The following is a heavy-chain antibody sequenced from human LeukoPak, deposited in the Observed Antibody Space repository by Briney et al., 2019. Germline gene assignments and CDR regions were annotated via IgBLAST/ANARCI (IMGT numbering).Heavy chain of an antibody. J-gene: IGHJ4*02. CDR1: AFTFSSYA. CDR2: VSYDGNTK. Sequence: GRSLRLSCTASAFTFSSYAMHWVRQAPGKGPEWMAVVSYDGNTKYYADSVRGRFTISRDNSENTLYLQMNSLRAEDTAVYYCAKRGSTWDLDYWGQGTLVTVSS. D-gene: IGHD6-6*01. CDR3: AKRGSTWDLDY. V-gene: IGHV3-33*06.